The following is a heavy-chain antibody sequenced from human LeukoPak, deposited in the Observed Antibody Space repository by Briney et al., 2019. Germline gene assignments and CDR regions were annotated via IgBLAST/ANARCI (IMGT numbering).Heavy chain of an antibody. J-gene: IGHJ4*02. CDR1: GFTFSSYT. D-gene: IGHD6-6*01. CDR3: ARLPTGSSLHY. CDR2: ISGDKSYI. Sequence: GGSLRLSCVASGFTFSSYTMNWVRQAPGKGLEWVSCISGDKSYIHYADSVKGRFTISRDNARNSLYLQMNSLRAEDTAVYYCARLPTGSSLHYWGQGTLVTVSS. V-gene: IGHV3-21*01.